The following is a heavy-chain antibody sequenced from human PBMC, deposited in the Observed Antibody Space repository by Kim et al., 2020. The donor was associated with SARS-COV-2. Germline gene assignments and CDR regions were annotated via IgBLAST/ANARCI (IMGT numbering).Heavy chain of an antibody. J-gene: IGHJ3*02. Sequence: SVKVSCKASGGTFSSYAISWVRQAPGQGLEWMGGIIPIFGTANYAQKFQGRVTTTADESTSTAYMELSSLRSEDTAVYYCAGFRLYCSSTSCYPIDAFDIWGQGTMVTVSS. CDR3: AGFRLYCSSTSCYPIDAFDI. CDR1: GGTFSSYA. CDR2: IIPIFGTA. V-gene: IGHV1-69*13. D-gene: IGHD2-2*01.